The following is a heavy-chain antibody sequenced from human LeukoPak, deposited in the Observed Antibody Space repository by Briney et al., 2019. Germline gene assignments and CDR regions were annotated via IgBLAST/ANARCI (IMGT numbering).Heavy chain of an antibody. Sequence: PGGSLRLSCAASGFTVSYTYMNWVRQAPGKGLEWVSIIYSGGGTYYADSVRGRFTISRDISRNTLSLQMNSLRAEDTAVYYCARDQGQLVFAYWGQGTLVTVSS. J-gene: IGHJ4*02. CDR3: ARDQGQLVFAY. V-gene: IGHV3-53*01. CDR1: GFTVSYTY. CDR2: IYSGGGT. D-gene: IGHD6-6*01.